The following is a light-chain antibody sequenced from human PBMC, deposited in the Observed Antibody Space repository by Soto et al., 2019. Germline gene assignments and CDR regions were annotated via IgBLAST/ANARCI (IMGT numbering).Light chain of an antibody. CDR3: CSYAGSSAPYV. CDR2: EVN. V-gene: IGLV2-23*02. CDR1: SSDVGSYNL. J-gene: IGLJ1*01. Sequence: HSALTQPASVTGFPGQSITISCTGTSSDVGSYNLVSWYQQHPGKAPKLMIFEVNKRPSGVSNRFSGSKSGNTASLTISGLQAEDEADYYCCSYAGSSAPYVFGTGTKVTVL.